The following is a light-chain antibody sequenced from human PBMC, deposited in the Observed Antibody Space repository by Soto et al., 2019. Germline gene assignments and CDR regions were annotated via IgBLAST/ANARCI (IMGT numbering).Light chain of an antibody. J-gene: IGKJ1*01. V-gene: IGKV1-5*01. CDR1: QTISSW. CDR2: DAS. Sequence: DLQMTQSPSTLSGSVGDRVTITCRASQTISSWLAWYQQKPGKAPKLLIYDASSLESGVPSRFSGSGSGTEFTLTISSLQPDDFATYYCQQYNSYSMFGQGTKVDI. CDR3: QQYNSYSM.